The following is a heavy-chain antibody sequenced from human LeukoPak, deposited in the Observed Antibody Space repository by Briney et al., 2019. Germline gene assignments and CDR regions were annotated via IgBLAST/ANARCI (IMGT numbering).Heavy chain of an antibody. J-gene: IGHJ5*02. CDR2: INHSGST. V-gene: IGHV4-34*01. CDR1: GGSFSGYY. Sequence: PSETLSLTCAVYGGSFSGYYWSWIRQPPGRGLEWIGEINHSGSTNYNPSLESRVTISVDTSKNQFSLKLSSVTAADTAVYYCASDQQLGSYNWFDPWGQGTLVTVSS. CDR3: ASDQQLGSYNWFDP. D-gene: IGHD6-13*01.